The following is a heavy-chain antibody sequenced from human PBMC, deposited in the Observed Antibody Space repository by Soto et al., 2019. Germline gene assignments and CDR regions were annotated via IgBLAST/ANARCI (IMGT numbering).Heavy chain of an antibody. CDR2: IWYDGSNK. Sequence: PGGSLRLSCAASGFTFSSYGMHWVRQAPGKGLEWVAVIWYDGSNKYYADSVKGRFTISRDNSKNTLYLQMNSLRAEDTAVYYCTIAAAGTFEFDYWGQGTLVTVSS. D-gene: IGHD6-13*01. V-gene: IGHV3-33*01. J-gene: IGHJ4*02. CDR3: TIAAAGTFEFDY. CDR1: GFTFSSYG.